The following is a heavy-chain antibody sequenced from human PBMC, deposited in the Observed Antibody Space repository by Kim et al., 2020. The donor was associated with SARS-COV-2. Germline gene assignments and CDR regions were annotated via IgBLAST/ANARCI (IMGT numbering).Heavy chain of an antibody. Sequence: SETLSLTCTVSGGSISSSSYYWGWIRQPPGQGLEWIGSIYYSGSTYYNPSLKSRFTISVDTSKNQFSLKLSSVTAADTAVYYCASGPVLRFLEWLLWVDYWGQGTLVTVSS. CDR1: GGSISSSSYY. CDR2: IYYSGST. CDR3: ASGPVLRFLEWLLWVDY. J-gene: IGHJ4*02. V-gene: IGHV4-39*01. D-gene: IGHD3-3*01.